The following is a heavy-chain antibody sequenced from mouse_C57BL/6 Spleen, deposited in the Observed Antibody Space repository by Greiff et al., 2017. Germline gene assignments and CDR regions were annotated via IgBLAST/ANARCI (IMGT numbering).Heavy chain of an antibody. CDR1: GYNIKDDY. V-gene: IGHV14-4*01. D-gene: IGHD1-1*01. Sequence: EVQLQQSGAELVRPGASVKLSCTASGYNIKDDYMHWVKQRPEQGLEWIGWIDPENGDTEYAPKFQGKATITADTSSNTAYLQLSSLTSEDTAVYYCTTRGYGSRPFAYWGQGTLVTVSA. J-gene: IGHJ3*01. CDR3: TTRGYGSRPFAY. CDR2: IDPENGDT.